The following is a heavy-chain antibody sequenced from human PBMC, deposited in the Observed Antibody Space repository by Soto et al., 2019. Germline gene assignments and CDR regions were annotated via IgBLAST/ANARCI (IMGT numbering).Heavy chain of an antibody. Sequence: PSETLSLTCTVSGASISSGTFYWGWIRQPPGKGLESIANIYYDGSTYYNPSLKSRVTISLDTSKNQFSLKLSSVTAADTAVYYCARMDYDILTYYFDYWGQGTLVTVS. CDR1: GASISSGTFY. J-gene: IGHJ4*02. CDR3: ARMDYDILTYYFDY. D-gene: IGHD3-9*01. CDR2: IYYDGST. V-gene: IGHV4-39*01.